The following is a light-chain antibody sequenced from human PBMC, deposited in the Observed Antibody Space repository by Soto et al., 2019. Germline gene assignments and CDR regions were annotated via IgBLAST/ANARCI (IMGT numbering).Light chain of an antibody. CDR1: QSLSSAY. Sequence: EIVLTQSPDTLSLSPGERATLSCRASQSLSSAYLVWYQQKPGQAPRLLMFAASSRATGTPDRFSGSGSGTDFTLTISRLEPEDFAVYYGQQYGTSPRTFGQGTKVEIK. CDR3: QQYGTSPRT. V-gene: IGKV3-20*01. CDR2: AAS. J-gene: IGKJ1*01.